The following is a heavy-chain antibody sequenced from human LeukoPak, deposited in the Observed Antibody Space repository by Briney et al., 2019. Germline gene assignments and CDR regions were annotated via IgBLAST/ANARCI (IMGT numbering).Heavy chain of an antibody. CDR2: ISGSGGST. CDR1: GFTFSSYA. V-gene: IGHV3-23*01. CDR3: AKDAKYYYDSSGYYNPRGGYNWFDP. Sequence: PGGSLRLSCAASGFTFSSYAMSWVRQAPGKGLEWVSAISGSGGSTYYADSVKGRFTISRDNSKNTLYLQMNSLRAEDTAVYYCAKDAKYYYDSSGYYNPRGGYNWFDPWGQGTLVTVSS. D-gene: IGHD3-22*01. J-gene: IGHJ5*02.